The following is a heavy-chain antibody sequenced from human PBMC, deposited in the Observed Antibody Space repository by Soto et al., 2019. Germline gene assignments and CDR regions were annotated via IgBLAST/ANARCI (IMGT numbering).Heavy chain of an antibody. CDR2: ISYGGSNK. D-gene: IGHD3-22*01. Sequence: GGSLRLSCAASGFTFSSYGMHWVRQAPGKGLEWVAVISYGGSNKYYADSVKGRFTISRDNSKNTLYLQMNSLRAEDTAVYYCAKEGYDSSGYTGPFEYWGQGTLVTV. CDR3: AKEGYDSSGYTGPFEY. V-gene: IGHV3-30*18. J-gene: IGHJ4*02. CDR1: GFTFSSYG.